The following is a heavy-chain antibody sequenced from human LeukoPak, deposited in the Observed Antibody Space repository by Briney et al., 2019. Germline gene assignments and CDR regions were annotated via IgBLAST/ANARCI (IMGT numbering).Heavy chain of an antibody. Sequence: GGSLRLSCAASGFTFDDYGMSWVRQAPGKGLEWVTFIRYDGSNKYYADSVKGRFTISRDNSKNTLNLHMNSLRAEDTAVYYCAKDPTHYRVWDYYETIGLSYWGQGTLVTVSS. V-gene: IGHV3-30*02. CDR3: AKDPTHYRVWDYYETIGLSY. J-gene: IGHJ4*02. CDR2: IRYDGSNK. D-gene: IGHD3-22*01. CDR1: GFTFDDYG.